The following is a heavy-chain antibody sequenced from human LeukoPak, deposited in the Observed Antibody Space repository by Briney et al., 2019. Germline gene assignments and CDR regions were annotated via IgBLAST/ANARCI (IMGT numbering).Heavy chain of an antibody. Sequence: SETLSLTCAVYGGSFSGYYWSWIRQPPGKGLEWIGEINHSGSTNYNPSLESRVTISVDTSKNQFSLKLSSVTAADTAVYYCARGNTIFGARYYMDVWGKGTTVTVSS. CDR1: GGSFSGYY. V-gene: IGHV4-34*01. CDR2: INHSGST. J-gene: IGHJ6*03. D-gene: IGHD3-3*01. CDR3: ARGNTIFGARYYMDV.